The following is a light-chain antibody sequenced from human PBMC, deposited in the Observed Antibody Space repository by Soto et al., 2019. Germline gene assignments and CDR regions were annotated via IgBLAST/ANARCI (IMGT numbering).Light chain of an antibody. Sequence: EIVLTQSPGTLSLSPGERATLSFRASQSVSSSYLAWYQQKPGQAPRLLIYGASSTATGIPDRFSGSGSGTAFTLTISRLEPEDFAVYYCQQYGSSPPLTFGGGTKVEIK. CDR2: GAS. V-gene: IGKV3-20*01. J-gene: IGKJ4*01. CDR1: QSVSSSY. CDR3: QQYGSSPPLT.